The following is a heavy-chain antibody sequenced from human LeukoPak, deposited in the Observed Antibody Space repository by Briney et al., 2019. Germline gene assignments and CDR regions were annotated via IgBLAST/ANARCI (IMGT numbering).Heavy chain of an antibody. CDR2: INPNSGGT. V-gene: IGHV1-2*02. Sequence: ASVKVSCKASGYTFTSYDINWVRQATGQGLEWMGWINPNSGGTNYAQKFQGRVTMTRDTSISTAYMELSRLRSDDTAVYYCAREGSHDSSGYNWFDPWGQGTLVTVSS. CDR1: GYTFTSYD. CDR3: AREGSHDSSGYNWFDP. D-gene: IGHD3-22*01. J-gene: IGHJ5*02.